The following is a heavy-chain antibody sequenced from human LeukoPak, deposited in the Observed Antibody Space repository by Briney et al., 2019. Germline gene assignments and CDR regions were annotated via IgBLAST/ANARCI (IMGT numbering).Heavy chain of an antibody. J-gene: IGHJ4*02. Sequence: SETLSLTCTVSGDSISSSSYYWGWIRQPPGKGLEWIGSIYYSGSTYYNPSLKSRVTISVDTSKNQFSLKLSSVTAADTAVYYCARGNYATYYFDYWGQGTLVTVSS. V-gene: IGHV4-39*07. CDR3: ARGNYATYYFDY. CDR1: GDSISSSSYY. CDR2: IYYSGST. D-gene: IGHD2-2*01.